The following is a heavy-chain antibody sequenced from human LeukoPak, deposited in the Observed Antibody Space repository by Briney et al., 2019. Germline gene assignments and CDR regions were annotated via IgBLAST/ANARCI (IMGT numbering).Heavy chain of an antibody. CDR1: GFIFSSYG. CDR3: ARDGCGGDCYLADY. J-gene: IGHJ4*02. D-gene: IGHD2-21*02. Sequence: GRSLRLSCAASGFIFSSYGMHWVRQAPGKGLEWVAVIWFDGSKKFYADSVKGRITISRDDSKNTLYLQMNSLRAEDTAVYYCARDGCGGDCYLADYWGQGTLITVSS. V-gene: IGHV3-33*01. CDR2: IWFDGSKK.